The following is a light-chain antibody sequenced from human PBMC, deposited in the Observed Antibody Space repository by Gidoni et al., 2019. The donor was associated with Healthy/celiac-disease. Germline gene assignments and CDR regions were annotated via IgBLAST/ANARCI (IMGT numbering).Light chain of an antibody. CDR1: SSNIGAGYA. CDR2: GNS. J-gene: IGLJ2*01. CDR3: QSYDSSLSGHVV. Sequence: QSVLTQPPSVSEAPGQRVTISCTGSSSNIGAGYAVHWYQQLPGTAPNLLIYGNSNRPSGVPDRFSGSKSGTSASLAITGLQAEDEADYYCQSYDSSLSGHVVFGGGTKLTV. V-gene: IGLV1-40*01.